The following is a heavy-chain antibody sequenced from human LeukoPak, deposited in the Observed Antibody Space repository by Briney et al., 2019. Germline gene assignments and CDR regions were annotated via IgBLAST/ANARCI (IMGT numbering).Heavy chain of an antibody. D-gene: IGHD2-21*01. CDR2: IHHSGST. J-gene: IGHJ2*01. V-gene: IGHV4-34*01. CDR3: ARGGGDYWYFDL. Sequence: SETLSLTCAVYGGSFSGYYWSWIRQPPGKGLEWIGEIHHSGSTNYNPSLKSRVTISVDTSKNQFSLKLTSVTAADTAVYHCARGGGDYWYFDLWGRGTLVTVSS. CDR1: GGSFSGYY.